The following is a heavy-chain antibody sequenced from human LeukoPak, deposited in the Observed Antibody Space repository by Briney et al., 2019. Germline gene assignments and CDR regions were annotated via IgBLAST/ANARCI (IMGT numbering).Heavy chain of an antibody. J-gene: IGHJ4*02. Sequence: REASVKVSCKASGYTFTSYAMHWVRQAPGQRLEWMGWINAGNGNTKYSQKFQGRVTITRDTSASTAYMELSSLRSEDTAVYYCATHGRPGIAAAGTLFDDYWGQGTLVTVSS. D-gene: IGHD6-13*01. CDR2: INAGNGNT. CDR1: GYTFTSYA. V-gene: IGHV1-3*01. CDR3: ATHGRPGIAAAGTLFDDY.